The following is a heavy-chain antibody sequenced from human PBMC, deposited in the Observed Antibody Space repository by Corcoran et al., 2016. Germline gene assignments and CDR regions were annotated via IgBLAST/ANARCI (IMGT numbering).Heavy chain of an antibody. J-gene: IGHJ6*02. Sequence: QVQLVQSGAEVKKPGASVKVSCKASGYTFTSYYMHWVRQAPGQGLEWMGIINPSGGSTSYAQKYQVRVTMTRDTSTSTVYRELSSLSSEDTAVYYCARDMEQQLNPYYSYYGMDVWGQGTTVTVSS. CDR1: GYTFTSYY. V-gene: IGHV1-46*01. CDR3: ARDMEQQLNPYYSYYGMDV. CDR2: INPSGGST. D-gene: IGHD6-13*01.